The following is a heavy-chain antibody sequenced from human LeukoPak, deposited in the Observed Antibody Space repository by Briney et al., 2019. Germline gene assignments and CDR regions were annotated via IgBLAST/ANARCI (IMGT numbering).Heavy chain of an antibody. D-gene: IGHD6-25*01. J-gene: IGHJ3*02. CDR1: GGSISSGGYS. Sequence: PSETLSLTCAVSGGSISSGGYSWSWIRQPPGKGLEWIGYIYHSGSTYYNPSLKSRVTISVDRSKNQFSLKLSSVTAADTAVYYCARRTSGSGAFDIWGQGTMVTVSS. CDR2: IYHSGST. CDR3: ARRTSGSGAFDI. V-gene: IGHV4-30-2*01.